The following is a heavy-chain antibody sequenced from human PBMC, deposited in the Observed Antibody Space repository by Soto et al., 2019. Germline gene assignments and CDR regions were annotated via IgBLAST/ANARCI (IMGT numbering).Heavy chain of an antibody. CDR1: GYTFSSYA. CDR3: ATVMGTMVTPSSLVY. D-gene: IGHD3-10*01. Sequence: EVQLLESGGGLVQPGGSLRLSCAASGYTFSSYAMSWVRQAPGKGLEWVSAISGSGGSTYYADSVKGRFTISRDNSKNTLYLQMNSLRAEDTAVYYCATVMGTMVTPSSLVYWGQGTLVTVSS. V-gene: IGHV3-23*01. J-gene: IGHJ4*02. CDR2: ISGSGGST.